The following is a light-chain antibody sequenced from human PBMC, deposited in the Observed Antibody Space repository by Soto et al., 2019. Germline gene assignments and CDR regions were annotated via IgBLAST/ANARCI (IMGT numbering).Light chain of an antibody. CDR1: SSDVGGYNY. CDR2: EVS. J-gene: IGLJ1*01. Sequence: HSALTQPPSASGSPGQSVTISCTGTSSDVGGYNYVSWYQQHPGKAPKLMIYEVSKRPSGVPDRLSGSKSGNTASLTVSGLQAEDEADYYCSSYAGSNNYVFGSGTKLTVL. CDR3: SSYAGSNNYV. V-gene: IGLV2-8*01.